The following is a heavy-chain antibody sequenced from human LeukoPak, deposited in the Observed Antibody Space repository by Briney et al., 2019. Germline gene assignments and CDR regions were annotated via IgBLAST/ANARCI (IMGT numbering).Heavy chain of an antibody. J-gene: IGHJ4*02. CDR3: ARDKYSSSSYYFDY. CDR1: GFTFSNYA. V-gene: IGHV3-30-3*01. CDR2: VSHDGIQT. D-gene: IGHD6-6*01. Sequence: GGSLRLSCAASGFTFSNYAMHWVRQGLVKGLESMAVVSHDGIQTYYADSVKGRFTISRDNSKSTLFLQMNSLRAEDTAVYYCARDKYSSSSYYFDYWGQGTLVTVSS.